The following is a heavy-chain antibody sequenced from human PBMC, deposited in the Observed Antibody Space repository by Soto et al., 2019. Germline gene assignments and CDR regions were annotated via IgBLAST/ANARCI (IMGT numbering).Heavy chain of an antibody. Sequence: PGGSLTLARAASRFTLTNAWMGWVSQATGKGLECVGRIKSKTDGGTTEYAANVKGRFTISRDDSKNTVYLEMNSLKTEDTAVYYCTTARIADRPFDYWGQGTPVTVSS. D-gene: IGHD6-6*01. CDR2: IKSKTDGGTT. J-gene: IGHJ4*02. CDR1: RFTLTNAW. CDR3: TTARIADRPFDY. V-gene: IGHV3-15*01.